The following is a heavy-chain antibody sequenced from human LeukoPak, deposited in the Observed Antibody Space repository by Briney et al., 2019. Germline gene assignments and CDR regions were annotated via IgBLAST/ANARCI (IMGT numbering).Heavy chain of an antibody. Sequence: SGPTLVKPTQTLTLTCTFSGFSLSSSGVGVGWIRQPPGKALEWLALIYWDDDKRYSPSLKSRLTITKDTSKNQVVPTLTNMDPVDTGTYYCAHSGTVTSPHDAFDVWGQGTMVTVSS. CDR2: IYWDDDK. D-gene: IGHD4-17*01. CDR1: GFSLSSSGVG. V-gene: IGHV2-5*02. J-gene: IGHJ3*01. CDR3: AHSGTVTSPHDAFDV.